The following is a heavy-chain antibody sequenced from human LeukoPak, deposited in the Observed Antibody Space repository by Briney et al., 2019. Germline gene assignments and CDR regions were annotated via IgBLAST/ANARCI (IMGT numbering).Heavy chain of an antibody. V-gene: IGHV3-30*02. Sequence: GGSLRLSCAASGFTFSSYSMNWVRQAPGKGLEWVAFIRYDGSNKYYADSVKGRFTISRDNSKNTLYLQMNSLRAEDTAVYYCARGSEGFSYYYYMDVWGKGTTVTVSS. J-gene: IGHJ6*03. CDR1: GFTFSSYS. CDR3: ARGSEGFSYYYYMDV. D-gene: IGHD3-3*01. CDR2: IRYDGSNK.